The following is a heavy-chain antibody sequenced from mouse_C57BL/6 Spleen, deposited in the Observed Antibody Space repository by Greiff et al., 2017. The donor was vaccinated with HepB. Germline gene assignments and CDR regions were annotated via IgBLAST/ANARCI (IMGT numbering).Heavy chain of an antibody. CDR2: ISSGSSTI. CDR3: ARPRRGNYVAY. J-gene: IGHJ3*01. D-gene: IGHD2-1*01. Sequence: EVQRVESGGGLVKPGGSLKLSCAASGFTFSDYGMHWVRQAPEKGLEWVAYISSGSSTIYYADTMKGRFTISRDNAKNTLFLQMTSLRSEDTAMYYCARPRRGNYVAYWGQGTLVTVSA. V-gene: IGHV5-17*01. CDR1: GFTFSDYG.